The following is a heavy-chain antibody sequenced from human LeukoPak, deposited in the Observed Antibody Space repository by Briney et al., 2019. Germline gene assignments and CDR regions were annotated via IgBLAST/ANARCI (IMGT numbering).Heavy chain of an antibody. D-gene: IGHD3-3*01. V-gene: IGHV4-61*01. CDR2: RDYSGST. Sequence: SETLSLTCTVSGGSVSIGSYYWIWIRQPPGKGLEWYGYRDYSGSTNYNPSLNSRGTISVDTSKNQFSLKLTSVTAADTAVYYCARPHGGPSFYHYGVDVWGQGTTVTVSS. CDR3: ARPHGGPSFYHYGVDV. CDR1: GGSVSIGSYY. J-gene: IGHJ6*02.